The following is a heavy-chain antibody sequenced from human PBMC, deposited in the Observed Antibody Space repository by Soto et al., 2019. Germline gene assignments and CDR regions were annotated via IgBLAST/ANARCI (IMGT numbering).Heavy chain of an antibody. D-gene: IGHD4-17*01. Sequence: SETLSLTCTVSGGSVTNSSYYWGWIRQSPGKGLEWIGSVYYRGRSYSKSSVKSRVTISVDTSKNQFSLNFNSVTASDTALYYCVSQRTTVLTQAYFDDCGPGA. J-gene: IGHJ4*02. CDR2: VYYRGRS. CDR3: VSQRTTVLTQAYFDD. V-gene: IGHV4-39*01. CDR1: GGSVTNSSYY.